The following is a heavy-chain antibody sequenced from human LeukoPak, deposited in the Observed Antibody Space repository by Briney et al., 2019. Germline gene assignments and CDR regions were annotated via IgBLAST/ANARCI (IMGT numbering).Heavy chain of an antibody. CDR1: GFIFSTYG. V-gene: IGHV3-30*18. D-gene: IGHD5-18*01. Sequence: GGSLRLSCAASGFIFSTYGMHWVRQAPGKGLEWVAVISNDGSNKYYADSVKARFTISRDNSKNTLYLQMNSLRVEDTAVYYCAKVSGRIQIWPQPFGDGMDVWGQGTTVTVSS. J-gene: IGHJ6*02. CDR2: ISNDGSNK. CDR3: AKVSGRIQIWPQPFGDGMDV.